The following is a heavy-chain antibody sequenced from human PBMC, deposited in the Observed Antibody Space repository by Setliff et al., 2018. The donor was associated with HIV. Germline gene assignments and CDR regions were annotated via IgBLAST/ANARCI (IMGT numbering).Heavy chain of an antibody. CDR1: GSISSSSYY. CDR2: IYYSGST. J-gene: IGHJ4*02. CDR3: ARRRYYDSSGKSYFDY. V-gene: IGHV4-39*01. D-gene: IGHD3-22*01. Sequence: GSISSSSYYWGWIRQPPGKGLEWIGSIYYSGSTYYNPSLKSRVTISVDTSKNQFSLKLSSVTAADTAVYYCARRRYYDSSGKSYFDYWGQGTLVTVSS.